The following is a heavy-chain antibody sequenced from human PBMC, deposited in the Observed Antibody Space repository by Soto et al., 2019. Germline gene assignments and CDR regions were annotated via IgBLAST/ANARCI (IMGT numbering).Heavy chain of an antibody. CDR1: GFAFSSHG. V-gene: IGHV3-33*01. CDR3: VRGADMRAMDV. J-gene: IGHJ6*02. Sequence: QVQLVESGGGVVQPGRSLRLSCVASGFAFSSHGIQWVRQAAGKGLEWVAVIWYDGSEKYYGDSVKGRFTISRDNSKNTLYLQMNTLRVEDTAVYYCVRGADMRAMDVWGQGTTVTVS. CDR2: IWYDGSEK.